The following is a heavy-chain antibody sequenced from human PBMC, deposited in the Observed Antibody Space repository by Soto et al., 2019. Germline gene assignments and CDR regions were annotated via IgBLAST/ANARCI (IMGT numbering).Heavy chain of an antibody. V-gene: IGHV1-18*01. J-gene: IGHJ5*02. CDR1: GYTFTNYG. D-gene: IGHD3-10*01. CDR2: INAHNGNT. Sequence: QVQLVQSGAEVKKPGASVKVSCKASGYTFTNYGISWVRQAPGQGLEWMGWINAHNGNTNSAQKLQGRVTMTTDTSTSTAYMELRSLRSADTALHYCARVLPPFEPWGQGTLVTVSS. CDR3: ARVLPPFEP.